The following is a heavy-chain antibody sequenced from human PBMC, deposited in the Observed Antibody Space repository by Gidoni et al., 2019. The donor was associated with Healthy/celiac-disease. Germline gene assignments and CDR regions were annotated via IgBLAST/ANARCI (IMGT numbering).Heavy chain of an antibody. D-gene: IGHD2-2*01. CDR1: GGSISSSSYY. J-gene: IGHJ6*03. Sequence: QLQLQESGPGLVKPSETLSLTCTVSGGSISSSSYYWGWIRQPPGKGLEWIGSIYYSGSTYYNPSLKSRVTISVDTSKNQFSLKLSSVTAADTAVYYCARHLGVVVPAAMFYYYYYMDVWGKGTTFTVSS. V-gene: IGHV4-39*01. CDR2: IYYSGST. CDR3: ARHLGVVVPAAMFYYYYYMDV.